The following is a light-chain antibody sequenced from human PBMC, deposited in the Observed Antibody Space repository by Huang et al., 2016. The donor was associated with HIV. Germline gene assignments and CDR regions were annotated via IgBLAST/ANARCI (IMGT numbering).Light chain of an antibody. Sequence: DIQMTQSPSALSPSVGDRVTITCRASQGITTWLAWYQQAPGKAPKVLIYDASSLEFGVPSRFSGSGSGTEFTLTISSLQPDDFATYYCQQYSTFPWTFGQGTKVEIK. CDR2: DAS. V-gene: IGKV1-5*01. CDR3: QQYSTFPWT. J-gene: IGKJ1*01. CDR1: QGITTW.